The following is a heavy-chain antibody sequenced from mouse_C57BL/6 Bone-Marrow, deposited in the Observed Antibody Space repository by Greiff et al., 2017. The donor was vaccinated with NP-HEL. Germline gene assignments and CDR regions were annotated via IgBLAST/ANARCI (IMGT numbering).Heavy chain of an antibody. CDR2: IWSDGST. CDR3: ARPLYSNYGGFAY. CDR1: GFSLTSYG. V-gene: IGHV2-6*03. J-gene: IGHJ3*01. Sequence: QVQLQQSGPGLVAPSQSLSITCTVSGFSLTSYGVHWVRQPPGKGLEWLVVIWSDGSTTYNSALKSRLSISKDNSKSQVFLKMNSLQTDDTAMYYCARPLYSNYGGFAYWGQGTLVTVSA. D-gene: IGHD2-5*01.